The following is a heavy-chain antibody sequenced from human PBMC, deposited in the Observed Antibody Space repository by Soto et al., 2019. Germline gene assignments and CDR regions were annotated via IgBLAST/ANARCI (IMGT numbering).Heavy chain of an antibody. V-gene: IGHV1-69*06. CDR1: GGTFSGYA. CDR3: AREIKYNWNDGGYFDY. D-gene: IGHD1-20*01. CDR2: IIPIFGTA. J-gene: IGHJ4*02. Sequence: QVQLVQSGAEVKKPGSSVKVSCKASGGTFSGYAISWVRQAPGQGLEWMGGIIPIFGTANYAQKFQGRVTITADKSTSTAYMELSSLRSEDTAVYYCAREIKYNWNDGGYFDYWGQGTLVTVSS.